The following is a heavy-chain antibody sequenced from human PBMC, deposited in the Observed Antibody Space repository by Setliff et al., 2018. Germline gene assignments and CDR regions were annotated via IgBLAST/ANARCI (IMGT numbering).Heavy chain of an antibody. CDR3: ARQGTYCDGGGGSCFPPNY. CDR2: IKYSGST. Sequence: TLSLTCTVSGDSISSSNYYWGWIRQPPGKGLEWIAAIKYSGSTSFNPSLKSRVTISVDKSKSQFSLKLSSVTAVDTAVYYCARQGTYCDGGGGSCFPPNYWGQGTLVTVSS. J-gene: IGHJ4*02. D-gene: IGHD2-15*01. V-gene: IGHV4-39*01. CDR1: GDSISSSNYY.